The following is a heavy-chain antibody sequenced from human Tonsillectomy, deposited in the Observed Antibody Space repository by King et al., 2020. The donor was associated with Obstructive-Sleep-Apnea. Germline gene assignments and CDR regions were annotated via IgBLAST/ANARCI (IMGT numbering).Heavy chain of an antibody. CDR1: GVSIRSYY. D-gene: IGHD4-17*01. CDR3: ARHQGDYGDYVYFDH. Sequence: VQLQESGPGLVKPSQTLSLTCTVSGVSIRSYYWSWIRQAPGEGLEWIGYIYYSGSTNYNPSLKSRVTRSVDTSRNQFSLKLSSVTAADTAVYYCARHQGDYGDYVYFDHWGQGTLVTVSS. CDR2: IYYSGST. V-gene: IGHV4-59*08. J-gene: IGHJ4*02.